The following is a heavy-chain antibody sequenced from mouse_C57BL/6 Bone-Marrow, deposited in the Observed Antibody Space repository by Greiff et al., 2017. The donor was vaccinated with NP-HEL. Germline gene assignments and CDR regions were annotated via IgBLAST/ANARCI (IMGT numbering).Heavy chain of an antibody. CDR1: GYAFSSSW. CDR2: IYPGDGDT. Sequence: VQLQQSGPELVKPGASVKISCTASGYAFSSSWMNWVKQRPGQGLEWIGRIYPGDGDTDYPGKFKGKATLTADTSSSTAYLQLSSLTSEDTAVYFCARDYGSSYDWYFDVWGTGTTVTVSS. V-gene: IGHV1-82*01. J-gene: IGHJ1*03. CDR3: ARDYGSSYDWYFDV. D-gene: IGHD1-1*01.